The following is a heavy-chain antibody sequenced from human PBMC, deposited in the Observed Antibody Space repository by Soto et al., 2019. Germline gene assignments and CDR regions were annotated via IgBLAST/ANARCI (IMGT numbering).Heavy chain of an antibody. CDR1: GGSVSSGTYY. V-gene: IGHV4-61*01. D-gene: IGHD1-7*01. J-gene: IGHJ4*02. Sequence: QVQLQESGPGLVTPSETLSLTCTVSGGSVSSGTYYWSWIRQPPGKGLAWIGYISSRGGTNYNPSLKSRVTISVDTSKNQFSLKLTSVTAADTDVYYCAMAGNYRYFDAWGQGTLVTVSS. CDR2: ISSRGGT. CDR3: AMAGNYRYFDA.